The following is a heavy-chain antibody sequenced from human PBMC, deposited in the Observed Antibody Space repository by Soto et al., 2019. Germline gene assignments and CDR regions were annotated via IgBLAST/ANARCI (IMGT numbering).Heavy chain of an antibody. J-gene: IGHJ4*02. CDR1: AGSMSSHY. V-gene: IGHV4-59*08. Sequence: SETLSLTCTVSAGSMSSHYWGWIRQPLGKGLEWIGYVYYSGSTNYNPSLKSRVTISIDTSKNQFSLKLSSVTAADTAVYYSARLRSSGPFDYWGPGPLVTVSS. CDR2: VYYSGST. CDR3: ARLRSSGPFDY. D-gene: IGHD6-19*01.